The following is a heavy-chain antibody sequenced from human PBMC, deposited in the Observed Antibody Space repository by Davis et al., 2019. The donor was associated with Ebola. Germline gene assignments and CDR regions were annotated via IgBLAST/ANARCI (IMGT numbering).Heavy chain of an antibody. CDR2: VHYDGSTT. Sequence: GESLKISCAASGFTFNIFDMHWVRQAPGKGLEWVAFVHYDGSTTYYADSVKGRFTISRDNSKNSLYLQMNSLRTEDTAVYSCAKDVGYYAVDVWGPGTTVTVSS. CDR1: GFTFNIFD. V-gene: IGHV3-30*02. J-gene: IGHJ6*02. CDR3: AKDVGYYAVDV.